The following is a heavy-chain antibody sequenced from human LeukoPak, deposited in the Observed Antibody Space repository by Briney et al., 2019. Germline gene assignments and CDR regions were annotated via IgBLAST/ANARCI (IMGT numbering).Heavy chain of an antibody. CDR3: ARDARPRLQFWSW. J-gene: IGHJ4*02. Sequence: SETLSLTCTVSGGSISSYYWSWIRQPAGKGLEWIGRIYTSGSTDYNPSLKSRVTMSVDTSKNQFSLKLSSVTAADTAVYYCARDARPRLQFWSWWGQGTLVTVSS. CDR1: GGSISSYY. D-gene: IGHD3-3*01. CDR2: IYTSGST. V-gene: IGHV4-4*07.